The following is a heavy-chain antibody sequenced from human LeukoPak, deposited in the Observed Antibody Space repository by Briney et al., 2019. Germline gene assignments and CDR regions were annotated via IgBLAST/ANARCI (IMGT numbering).Heavy chain of an antibody. CDR3: ARADCSSTSCYELDY. Sequence: GGSQRLSCAGSGFTFSDYYMSWIRQAPGKGLEWVSYISSSDSTIYYTDSVKGRFTISRDNAKNSLYLQMNSLRADDTAVYYCARADCSSTSCYELDYWGQGTLVTVSS. CDR2: ISSSDSTI. V-gene: IGHV3-11*04. D-gene: IGHD2-2*01. CDR1: GFTFSDYY. J-gene: IGHJ4*02.